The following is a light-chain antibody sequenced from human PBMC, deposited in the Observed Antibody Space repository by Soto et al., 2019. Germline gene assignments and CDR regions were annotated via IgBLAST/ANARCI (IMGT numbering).Light chain of an antibody. CDR3: QQFDSSPYT. Sequence: EIVMTQSPATLSVFPGERATLSCRASQSVNNNLAWYQQKPGQAPRLLIHGVSTRATGIPARFSGSGSGTEFTLTISSLQSEDFAVYYCQQFDSSPYTFGQGTKLEI. CDR2: GVS. V-gene: IGKV3-15*01. CDR1: QSVNNN. J-gene: IGKJ2*01.